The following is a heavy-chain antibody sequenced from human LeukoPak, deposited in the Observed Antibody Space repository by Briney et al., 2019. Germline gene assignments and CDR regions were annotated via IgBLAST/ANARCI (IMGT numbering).Heavy chain of an antibody. J-gene: IGHJ5*02. CDR1: GDSVSSNSAA. CDR3: VRDGGVDRLGVAVTDGFDP. CDR2: TYYRSKWYN. D-gene: IGHD6-19*01. Sequence: SQTLSLTCAISGDSVSSNSAAWNWIRQSPSRGLEWLGRTYYRSKWYNDYAVSVKSRITINPDTSKNQFSLQLNSVTPEDTAVYYCVRDGGVDRLGVAVTDGFDPWGQGTLVSVSS. V-gene: IGHV6-1*01.